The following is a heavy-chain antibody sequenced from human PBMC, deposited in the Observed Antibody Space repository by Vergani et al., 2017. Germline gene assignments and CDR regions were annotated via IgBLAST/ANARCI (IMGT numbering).Heavy chain of an antibody. CDR1: GYTLTDLS. CDR2: FDPEDGET. J-gene: IGHJ4*02. Sequence: QVQLVQSGAEVKKPGASVKVSCQVSGYTLTDLSMHWVRQAPGNGLEWMGGFDPEDGETIDAQKFQGRVTMTEDTSTDTAYMELSSLRSEGTAVYYCATGVSRGDENWGQGTLVTVSS. CDR3: ATGVSRGDEN. D-gene: IGHD6-19*01. V-gene: IGHV1-24*01.